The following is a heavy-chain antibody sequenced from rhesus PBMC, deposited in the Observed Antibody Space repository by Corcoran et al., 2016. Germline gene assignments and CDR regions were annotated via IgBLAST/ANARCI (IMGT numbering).Heavy chain of an antibody. CDR2: IFYSGST. Sequence: QVQLQESGPGLVKPSETLSLTCAVSGGSISSSYYYWIWTRQAPGKGLEWIGYIFYSGSTSHNPSLKSRVTISRDPSKNQFSRKLSSVTAADTAVYYCARGGYSSWSSSFDYWGQGVLVTVSS. CDR3: ARGGYSSWSSSFDY. D-gene: IGHD6-13*01. V-gene: IGHV4-122*02. CDR1: GGSISSSYYY. J-gene: IGHJ4*01.